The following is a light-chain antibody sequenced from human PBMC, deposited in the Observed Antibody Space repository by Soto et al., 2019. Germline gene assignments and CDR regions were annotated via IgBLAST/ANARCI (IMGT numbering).Light chain of an antibody. J-gene: IGLJ1*01. CDR1: STDVGGYNY. V-gene: IGLV2-11*01. CDR2: DVS. CDR3: CSYAGRDTLYG. Sequence: QSALTQPRSVSGSPGQSVTISCTATSTDVGGYNYVSWYQQHPGKVPKLMLYDVSKRPSGVLDRFSGSKSGNTASLTISGLQAEDEADYYCCSYAGRDTLYGFGSGTKVTVL.